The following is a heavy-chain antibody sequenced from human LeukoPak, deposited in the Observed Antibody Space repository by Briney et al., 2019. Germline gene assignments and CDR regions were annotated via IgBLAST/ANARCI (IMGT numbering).Heavy chain of an antibody. CDR2: ISSTSSTI. CDR3: ARAAPYYYDSSGYSAFDS. CDR1: GFTFRSYS. Sequence: GGSLRLSCAASGFTFRSYSMHWVRQAPGKGLEWVSYISSTSSTIYYADSVKGRFTISRDNAKKSLYLQMNSLRDEDTAVYYCARAAPYYYDSSGYSAFDSWGQGTMVTVSA. J-gene: IGHJ3*02. V-gene: IGHV3-48*02. D-gene: IGHD3-22*01.